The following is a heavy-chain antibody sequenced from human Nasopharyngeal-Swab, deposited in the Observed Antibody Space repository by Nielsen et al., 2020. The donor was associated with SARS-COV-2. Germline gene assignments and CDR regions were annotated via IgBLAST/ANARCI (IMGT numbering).Heavy chain of an antibody. V-gene: IGHV3-43*01. Sequence: GESLKISCAASGFTFADYTMHWVRHAPGKGLEWVSLISWDGGSTYYADSVKGRFTISRDNSKNSLYLQMNSLRTEDTALYYCAKDRTGQGYFDYWGQGTLVTVSS. CDR3: AKDRTGQGYFDY. CDR1: GFTFADYT. J-gene: IGHJ4*02. CDR2: ISWDGGST.